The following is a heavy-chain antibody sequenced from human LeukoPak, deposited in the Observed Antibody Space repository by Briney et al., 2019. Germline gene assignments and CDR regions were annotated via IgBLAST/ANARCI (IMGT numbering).Heavy chain of an antibody. J-gene: IGHJ4*02. Sequence: GGSLRLSCAASGFTFDDYGMSWVRQAPGKGLEWGSGINWNGGSTGYADSVKGRFTISRDNAKNSPYLQMKSLRAEDTALYYCARVHAAGISFYFDYWGQGTLVTVSS. V-gene: IGHV3-20*04. CDR1: GFTFDDYG. CDR3: ARVHAAGISFYFDY. CDR2: INWNGGST. D-gene: IGHD6-19*01.